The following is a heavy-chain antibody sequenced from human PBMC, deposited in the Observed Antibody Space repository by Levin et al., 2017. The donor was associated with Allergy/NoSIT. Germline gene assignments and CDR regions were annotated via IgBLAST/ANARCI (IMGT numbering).Heavy chain of an antibody. Sequence: SETLSLTCAVSGLSFTTTNWWSWVRQSPGKGLEWVGEIYHDGNTHYNPSLKSRVTTSLDISTSQFSLKLTSVTAADTAVYYCARQRGATIGPFDYWGQGILVTVSS. CDR2: IYHDGNT. CDR1: GLSFTTTNW. V-gene: IGHV4-4*02. D-gene: IGHD5-12*01. CDR3: ARQRGATIGPFDY. J-gene: IGHJ4*02.